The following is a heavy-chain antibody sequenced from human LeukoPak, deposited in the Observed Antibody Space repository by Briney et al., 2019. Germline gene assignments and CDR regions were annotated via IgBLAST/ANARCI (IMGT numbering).Heavy chain of an antibody. CDR3: ARHYRSGWYSD. CDR1: GYTFTGYY. CDR2: INPKSGGT. J-gene: IGHJ4*02. D-gene: IGHD6-19*01. V-gene: IGHV1-2*02. Sequence: ASVKVSCKASGYTFTGYYMHWVRQAPGQGLEWMGWINPKSGGTNYAQKFQGRVTMTRDTSISTAYMELSGLRSDDTAVYYCARHYRSGWYSDWGQGTLVTVSS.